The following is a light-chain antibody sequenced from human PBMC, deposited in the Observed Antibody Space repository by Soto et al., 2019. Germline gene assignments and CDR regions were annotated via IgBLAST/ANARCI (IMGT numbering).Light chain of an antibody. CDR3: MQALQTPPT. CDR2: LGS. Sequence: DLVMTQSPLSLPVTPGEPASISCRSSQSLLHSNGYNYLDWYLQKPGQSPQLLIYLGSNRASGVPDRFSGSGSGTDFSLKISRVEADDVGVYYCMQALQTPPTFGQGTKVEIK. CDR1: QSLLHSNGYNY. V-gene: IGKV2-28*01. J-gene: IGKJ1*01.